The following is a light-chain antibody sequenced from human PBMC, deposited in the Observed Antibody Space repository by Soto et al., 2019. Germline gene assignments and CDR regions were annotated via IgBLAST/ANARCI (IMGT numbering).Light chain of an antibody. CDR1: SSDFGGYNY. CDR3: SSYTSSSTRV. J-gene: IGLJ1*01. Sequence: QSALTQPASVSGSPGQSITISCTGTSSDFGGYNYVSWYQHHPGKAPKLMIYDVTTRPSGVSNRFAGSKSGNTASLTISGLQAEDEADYYCSSYTSSSTRVFGTGTKVTVL. CDR2: DVT. V-gene: IGLV2-14*03.